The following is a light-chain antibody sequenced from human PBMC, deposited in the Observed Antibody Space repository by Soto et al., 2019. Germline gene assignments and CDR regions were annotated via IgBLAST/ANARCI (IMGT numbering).Light chain of an antibody. CDR3: SSYTSSSTRV. Sequence: QSALTQPASVSGSPGQSITIYCTGTSSDVGGYNYVSWYQQHPGKAPKLMIYEVSNRPSGVSNRFSGSKSGNTASLTSSGLQVQDEADYYCSSYTSSSTRVFGGGTSVTVL. CDR1: SSDVGGYNY. CDR2: EVS. J-gene: IGLJ3*02. V-gene: IGLV2-14*01.